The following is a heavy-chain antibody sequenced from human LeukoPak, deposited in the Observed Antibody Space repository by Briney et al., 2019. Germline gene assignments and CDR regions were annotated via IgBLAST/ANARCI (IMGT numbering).Heavy chain of an antibody. CDR1: GFTFSSYA. V-gene: IGHV3-23*01. J-gene: IGHJ4*02. Sequence: SGGSLRLSCAASGFTFSSYAMTWVRQAPGKGLEWVSGISGYGDTPYYADSVKGRFTISRDNSKNTLYLQMNSLRAEDTAVYYCAKDLGSSSSEGYWGQGTLVTVSS. D-gene: IGHD6-6*01. CDR3: AKDLGSSSSEGY. CDR2: ISGYGDTP.